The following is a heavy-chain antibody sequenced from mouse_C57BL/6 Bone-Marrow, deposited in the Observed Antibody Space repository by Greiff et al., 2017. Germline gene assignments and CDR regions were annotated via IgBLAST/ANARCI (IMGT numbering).Heavy chain of an antibody. CDR3: ARGNYDYDGDAMDY. V-gene: IGHV7-3*01. Sequence: EVKLMESGGGLVQPGGSLSLSCAASGFTFTDYYMSWVRQPPGKALEWLGFIRNKANGYTTEYSASVKGRFTISRDNSPSILYLQMNALRAEDSATYYCARGNYDYDGDAMDYWGQGTSVTVSS. CDR1: GFTFTDYY. J-gene: IGHJ4*01. CDR2: IRNKANGYTT. D-gene: IGHD2-4*01.